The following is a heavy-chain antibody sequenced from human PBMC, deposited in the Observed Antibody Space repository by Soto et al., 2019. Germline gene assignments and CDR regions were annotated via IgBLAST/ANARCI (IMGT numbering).Heavy chain of an antibody. J-gene: IGHJ4*02. V-gene: IGHV4-39*01. CDR2: IYYSGST. Sequence: SETLSLTCTVSGGSISSSSYYWGWIRQPPGKGLEWIGDIYYSGSTYYNPSLKSRVTISVDTSKNQFSLKLSSVTAADTAVYYCARAPTMVRGVTRFDYWGQGTLVTVSS. D-gene: IGHD3-10*01. CDR1: GGSISSSSYY. CDR3: ARAPTMVRGVTRFDY.